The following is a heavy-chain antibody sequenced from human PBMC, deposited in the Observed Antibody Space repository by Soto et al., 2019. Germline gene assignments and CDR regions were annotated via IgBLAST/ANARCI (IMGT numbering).Heavy chain of an antibody. V-gene: IGHV3-30*18. D-gene: IGHD3-22*01. J-gene: IGHJ4*02. CDR3: AKDTYYHDSSGYYVFDG. CDR2: VSYDGSKE. Sequence: GGSLRLSCAASGFTFNSYGIHWVRQAPGKGLEWVAGVSYDGSKEYYTESARGRFTISRDNSRNTLDLQMNSLRAGDTAVYYCAKDTYYHDSSGYYVFDGWGQGTRVTVSS. CDR1: GFTFNSYG.